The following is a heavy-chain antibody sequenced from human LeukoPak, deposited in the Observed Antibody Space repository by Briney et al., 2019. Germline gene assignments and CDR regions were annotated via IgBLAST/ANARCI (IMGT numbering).Heavy chain of an antibody. CDR2: ISYDGSNK. V-gene: IGHV3-30*18. J-gene: IGHJ6*02. Sequence: PGGSLRLSCAASGFTFSSYGMHWVRQAPGKGLEWVAVISYDGSNKYYADSVKGRFTISRDNSKNTLYLQMNSLRAEDTAVYYCANSLAAAGFYYYHGMDVWGQGTTVTVSS. CDR3: ANSLAAAGFYYYHGMDV. D-gene: IGHD6-13*01. CDR1: GFTFSSYG.